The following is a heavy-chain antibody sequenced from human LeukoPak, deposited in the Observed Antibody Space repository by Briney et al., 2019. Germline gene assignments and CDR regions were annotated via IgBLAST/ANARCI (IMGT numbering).Heavy chain of an antibody. CDR2: TYYRSKWYN. J-gene: IGHJ6*02. D-gene: IGHD2-2*01. V-gene: IGHV6-1*01. Sequence: SQTLSLTCAISGDSVSSNSAAWNWIRQSPSRGLEWLGRTYYRSKWYNDYAVAVKSRITINPDTSKNQFSLQLTSVTPEDTAVYYCARETLYCSSTSCPPLDVWGQGTTVTVSS. CDR3: ARETLYCSSTSCPPLDV. CDR1: GDSVSSNSAA.